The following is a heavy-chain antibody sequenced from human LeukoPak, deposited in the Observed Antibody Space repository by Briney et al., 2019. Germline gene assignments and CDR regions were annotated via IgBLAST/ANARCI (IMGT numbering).Heavy chain of an antibody. Sequence: ASVKVSCKASGYTFTSYGISWLRQAPGQGLEWMGWISAYNGNTNYAQKLQGRVTMTTDTSTSTAYMELRSLRPDDTAVYYCARDGGYSTAYYYYYMDVWGKGTTVTVSS. CDR1: GYTFTSYG. CDR3: ARDGGYSTAYYYYYMDV. V-gene: IGHV1-18*01. J-gene: IGHJ6*03. D-gene: IGHD5-18*01. CDR2: ISAYNGNT.